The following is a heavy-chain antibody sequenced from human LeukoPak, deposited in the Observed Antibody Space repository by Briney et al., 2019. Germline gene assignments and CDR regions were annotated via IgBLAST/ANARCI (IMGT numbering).Heavy chain of an antibody. Sequence: GGSLRLSCAASGFTFSSCSMNWVRQAPGKGLEWVSYISSSSSIIYYAGSVKGRFTISRDNAKNSLYLQMNSLRAEDTAVYYCARELDYDILTGYSYYFDYWGQGTLVTVSS. CDR3: ARELDYDILTGYSYYFDY. D-gene: IGHD3-9*01. V-gene: IGHV3-48*04. J-gene: IGHJ4*02. CDR1: GFTFSSCS. CDR2: ISSSSSII.